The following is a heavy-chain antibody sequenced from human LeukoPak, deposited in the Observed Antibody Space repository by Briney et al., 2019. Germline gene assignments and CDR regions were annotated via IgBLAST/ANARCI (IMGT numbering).Heavy chain of an antibody. V-gene: IGHV1-8*01. D-gene: IGHD3-22*01. CDR3: ARIPPATDSSGYRNPLNHAFDI. J-gene: IGHJ3*02. Sequence: ASVKVSCKASGYTFTSYDINWVRQATGQGLEWMGWMNPNSGNTGYAQKFQGRVTMTRNTSISTAYMELSSLRSEDTAVYYCARIPPATDSSGYRNPLNHAFDIWGQGTMVTVSS. CDR2: MNPNSGNT. CDR1: GYTFTSYD.